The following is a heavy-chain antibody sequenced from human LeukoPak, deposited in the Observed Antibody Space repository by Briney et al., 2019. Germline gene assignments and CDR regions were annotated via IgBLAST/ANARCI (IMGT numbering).Heavy chain of an antibody. V-gene: IGHV4-61*02. J-gene: IGHJ4*02. CDR3: AREAGGRPEFDY. Sequence: SETLSLTCTVSGGSISSGCFYWSWIRQPAGKGLEWIGRIYTSGSTNYNPSLKSRVTITVDTSKNQFSLKLSSVTAADTAVYYCAREAGGRPEFDYWGQGTLVTVS. D-gene: IGHD1-26*01. CDR1: GGSISSGCFY. CDR2: IYTSGST.